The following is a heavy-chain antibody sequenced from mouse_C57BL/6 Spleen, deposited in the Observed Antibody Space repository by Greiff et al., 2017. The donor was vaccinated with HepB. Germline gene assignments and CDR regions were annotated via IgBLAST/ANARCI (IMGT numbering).Heavy chain of an antibody. CDR2: IYPGSGST. J-gene: IGHJ4*01. CDR1: GYTFTSYW. Sequence: VQLQQPGAELVKPGASVKMSCKASGYTFTSYWITWVKQRPGQALEWIGDIYPGSGSTNYNEKFKSKATLTVDTSSSTAYMQLSSLTSEDSAVYYCAREGDSSGLYAMDYWGQGTSVTVSS. D-gene: IGHD3-2*02. V-gene: IGHV1-55*01. CDR3: AREGDSSGLYAMDY.